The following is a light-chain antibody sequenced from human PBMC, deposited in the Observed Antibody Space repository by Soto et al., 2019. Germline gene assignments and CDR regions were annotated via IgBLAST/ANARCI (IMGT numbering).Light chain of an antibody. Sequence: QLVLTQPPSASGTPGQRVTISCSGSSSNVGVNAVNWYQQLPGTAPKLLIYTTNQRPSGVPDRFSGSKSGTSASLAISGLQSEDEADYSCAAWDDSLNGPVFGGGTKLTVL. CDR1: SSNVGVNA. J-gene: IGLJ3*02. V-gene: IGLV1-44*01. CDR2: TTN. CDR3: AAWDDSLNGPV.